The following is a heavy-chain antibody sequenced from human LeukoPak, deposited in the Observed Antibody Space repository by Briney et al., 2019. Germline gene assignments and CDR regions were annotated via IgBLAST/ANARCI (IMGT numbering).Heavy chain of an antibody. CDR2: ILPISGTA. CDR1: VGTRTSYA. CDR3: AREIYGSGSYFDY. Sequence: GASVTVSRKASVGTRTSYAISWVRHAPGPGLDRMGGILPISGTANYAQKFQGRLTITADESTSTAYMELSSLRSEDTAVYYCAREIYGSGSYFDYWGQGSLVTVSS. V-gene: IGHV1-69*13. D-gene: IGHD3-10*01. J-gene: IGHJ4*02.